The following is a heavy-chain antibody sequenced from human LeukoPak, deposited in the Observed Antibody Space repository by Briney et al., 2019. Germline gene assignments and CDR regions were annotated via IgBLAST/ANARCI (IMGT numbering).Heavy chain of an antibody. CDR3: AKVNDGAYTYFDY. CDR1: GFTFAGYA. Sequence: GGSLKLSCAASGFTFAGYAMNWVRQAPGKGLDWVSAVSRSGGSTYYADSVKGRFTISRDNSKNTLYLQMNSLRAEDTALYYCAKVNDGAYTYFDYWGQGTLVTVSP. D-gene: IGHD3-16*01. V-gene: IGHV3-23*01. J-gene: IGHJ4*02. CDR2: VSRSGGST.